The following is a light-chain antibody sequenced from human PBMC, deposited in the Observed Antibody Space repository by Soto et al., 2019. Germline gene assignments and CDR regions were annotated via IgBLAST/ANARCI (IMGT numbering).Light chain of an antibody. Sequence: QSVLTQAPSASGTPGQRVTISCSGSSSNIGSNTVNWYQQVPGTAPKLLIYSNNQRPSGVPDRFSGSKSGTSVSLAISGLQSEDEADYYCAAWDDSLNGVVFGGGTKLTVL. CDR1: SSNIGSNT. J-gene: IGLJ2*01. CDR2: SNN. V-gene: IGLV1-44*01. CDR3: AAWDDSLNGVV.